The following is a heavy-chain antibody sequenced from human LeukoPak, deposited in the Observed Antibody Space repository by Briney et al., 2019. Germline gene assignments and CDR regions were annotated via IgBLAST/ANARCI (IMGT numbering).Heavy chain of an antibody. D-gene: IGHD6-19*01. Sequence: EGSLRLSCVTSGLTFNIYGMHWVRQGPGKGLEWVTFIRHDLSNQWYADSVKGRFTVSRDNSKNTLYLQMYSLRPEDTAVYYCAKAKYPIAVAGIEFDPWGQGTLVTVSS. CDR2: IRHDLSNQ. CDR3: AKAKYPIAVAGIEFDP. CDR1: GLTFNIYG. J-gene: IGHJ5*02. V-gene: IGHV3-30*02.